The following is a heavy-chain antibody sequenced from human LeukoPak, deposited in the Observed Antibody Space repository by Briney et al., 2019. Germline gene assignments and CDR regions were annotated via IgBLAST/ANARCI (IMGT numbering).Heavy chain of an antibody. J-gene: IGHJ4*02. Sequence: SETLSLTCAVYGGSFSGYYWSWIRQPPGKGLEWIGYIYYSGSTNYNPSLKSRVTISVDTSKNQFSLKLSSVTAADTAVYYCARGYCTNAVCSLGPTQAWGQGTLVTVSS. CDR3: ARGYCTNAVCSLGPTQA. CDR1: GGSFSGYY. D-gene: IGHD2-8*01. CDR2: IYYSGST. V-gene: IGHV4-59*08.